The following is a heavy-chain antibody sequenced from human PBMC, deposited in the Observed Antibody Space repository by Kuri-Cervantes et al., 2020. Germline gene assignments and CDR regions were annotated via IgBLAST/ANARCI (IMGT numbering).Heavy chain of an antibody. Sequence: GESLKISCAASGFTFSTYSMNWVRQAPGKGLEWVSYISSSSSTIYYADSVKGRFTISRDNAKNSLYPQMNSLRDEDTAVYYCARDRAMDDYWGQGTLVTVSS. CDR3: ARDRAMDDY. CDR1: GFTFSTYS. V-gene: IGHV3-48*02. CDR2: ISSSSSTI. J-gene: IGHJ4*02. D-gene: IGHD5-18*01.